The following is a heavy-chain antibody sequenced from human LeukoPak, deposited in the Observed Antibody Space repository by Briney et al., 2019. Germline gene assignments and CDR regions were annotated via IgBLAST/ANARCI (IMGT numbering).Heavy chain of an antibody. V-gene: IGHV4-34*01. D-gene: IGHD2-15*01. Sequence: SETLSLTCAVYGGSFSGYYWSWIRQPPGKGLEWIGEINHSGSTNYNPFLKSRVTISVDTSKNQFSLKLSSVTAADTAVYYCARDCSGGSCYGAFDIWGQGTMVTVSS. CDR3: ARDCSGGSCYGAFDI. J-gene: IGHJ3*02. CDR2: INHSGST. CDR1: GGSFSGYY.